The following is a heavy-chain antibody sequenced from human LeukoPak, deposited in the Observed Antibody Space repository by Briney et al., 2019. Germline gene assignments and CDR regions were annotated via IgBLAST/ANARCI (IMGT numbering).Heavy chain of an antibody. CDR3: ARIKLSGSYYRVGPRYAFDI. J-gene: IGHJ3*02. V-gene: IGHV4-38-2*02. Sequence: SETLSLTCTVSGYSISSGYYWGWIRQPPVKGLEWIGSIYHSGSTYYNPSLKSRVTISVDTSKNQFSLKLSSVTAADTAVYYCARIKLSGSYYRVGPRYAFDIWGQGTMVTVSS. CDR1: GYSISSGYY. CDR2: IYHSGST. D-gene: IGHD3-10*01.